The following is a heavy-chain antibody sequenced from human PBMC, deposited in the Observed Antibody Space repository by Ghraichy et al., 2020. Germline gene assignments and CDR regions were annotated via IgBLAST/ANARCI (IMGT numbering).Heavy chain of an antibody. CDR3: ARDIKSSSWSYYYYAVDV. CDR2: ISHDGSNK. J-gene: IGHJ6*02. V-gene: IGHV3-30-3*01. D-gene: IGHD6-13*01. Sequence: GESLNISCAASGFTLRTYSMHWVRQAPGKGLEWVAVISHDGSNKYYGASVKGRFTISRDNSKNTLYLQMNSLRAEDTAVYYCARDIKSSSWSYYYYAVDVWGQGTTVTVSS. CDR1: GFTLRTYS.